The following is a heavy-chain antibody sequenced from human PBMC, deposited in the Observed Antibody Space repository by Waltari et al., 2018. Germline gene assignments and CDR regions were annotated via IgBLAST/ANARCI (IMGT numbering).Heavy chain of an antibody. V-gene: IGHV4-38-2*01. CDR3: ARQGTTVTTGAFDY. D-gene: IGHD4-17*01. CDR1: GYSISSGYY. Sequence: QVQLQESGPRPVKPSETLSLTCAVSGYSISSGYYWGWIRQPPGKGLEWIGSIYHSGSTYYNPSRKSRVTISVDTSKNQFSLKLSSVTAADTAVYYCARQGTTVTTGAFDYWGQGTLVTVSS. CDR2: IYHSGST. J-gene: IGHJ4*02.